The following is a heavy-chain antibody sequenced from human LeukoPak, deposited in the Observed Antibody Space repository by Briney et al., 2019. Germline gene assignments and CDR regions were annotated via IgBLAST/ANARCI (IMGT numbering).Heavy chain of an antibody. CDR3: ARDRAWPEVVWNFQAFDI. J-gene: IGHJ3*02. V-gene: IGHV4-61*02. Sequence: KPSETLSLTCTVSGGSISSGSYYWSWIRQPAGKGLEWIGRIYTSGSTNYNPSLKSRVTISVDTSKNQFSLKLSSVTAADTAVYYCARDRAWPEVVWNFQAFDIWGQGTMVTVSS. D-gene: IGHD1-7*01. CDR1: GGSISSGSYY. CDR2: IYTSGST.